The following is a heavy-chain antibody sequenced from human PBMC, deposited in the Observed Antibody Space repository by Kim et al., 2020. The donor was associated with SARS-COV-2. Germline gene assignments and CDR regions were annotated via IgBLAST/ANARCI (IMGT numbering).Heavy chain of an antibody. CDR1: GYTFTSYG. Sequence: ASVKVSCKASGYTFTSYGISWVRQAPGQGLEWMGWISAYNGNTNYAQKLQGRVTMTTDTSTSTAYMELRSLRSDDTAVYYCARVLLGYCSSTSCYTRPPAGYNWFDPWGQGTLVTVSS. CDR3: ARVLLGYCSSTSCYTRPPAGYNWFDP. J-gene: IGHJ5*02. D-gene: IGHD2-2*02. CDR2: ISAYNGNT. V-gene: IGHV1-18*01.